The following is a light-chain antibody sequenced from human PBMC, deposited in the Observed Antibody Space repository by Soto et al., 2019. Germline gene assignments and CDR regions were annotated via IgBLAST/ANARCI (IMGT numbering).Light chain of an antibody. CDR3: QQGNTFPIT. CDR1: QDICTW. Sequence: DIQMTQSPSSVSASVGDRVTITCRASQDICTWLAWYQQKSGKAPKLLIYAASNLQSGVPSRFSGSGSGTHFTLTISSLQPEDFATYYCQQGNTFPITFGQGTRLEIK. J-gene: IGKJ5*01. CDR2: AAS. V-gene: IGKV1D-12*01.